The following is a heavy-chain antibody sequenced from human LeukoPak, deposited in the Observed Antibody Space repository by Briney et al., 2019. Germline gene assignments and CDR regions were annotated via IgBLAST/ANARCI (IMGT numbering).Heavy chain of an antibody. CDR3: ARGADSNIHYFDY. D-gene: IGHD4-11*01. Sequence: SETLSLTCAVYGGSFSGYYWSWIRQPPGKGLEWIGEINHGGSTNHNPSLKSRVTTSVDTSKNQFSLKLNSVTAADTAVYYCARGADSNIHYFDYWGQGTLVTVSS. V-gene: IGHV4-34*01. CDR1: GGSFSGYY. CDR2: INHGGST. J-gene: IGHJ4*02.